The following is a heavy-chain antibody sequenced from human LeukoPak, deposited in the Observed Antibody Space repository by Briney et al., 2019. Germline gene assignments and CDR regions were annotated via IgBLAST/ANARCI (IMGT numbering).Heavy chain of an antibody. J-gene: IGHJ3*02. D-gene: IGHD5-24*01. Sequence: SETLSLTCAVYGGSSSGYYWSWIRQPPGKGLEWIGEINHSGSTNYNPSLKSRVTISVDTSKNQFSLKLSSVTAADTAVYYCARGRWLPGAFDIWDQGTMVTVSS. CDR1: GGSSSGYY. CDR2: INHSGST. V-gene: IGHV4-34*01. CDR3: ARGRWLPGAFDI.